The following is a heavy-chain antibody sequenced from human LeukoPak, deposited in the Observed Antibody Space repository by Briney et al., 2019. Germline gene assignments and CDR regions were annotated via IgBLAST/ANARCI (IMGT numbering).Heavy chain of an antibody. V-gene: IGHV3-23*01. CDR1: GFTSSSYA. CDR2: ISGSGGST. D-gene: IGHD3-22*01. J-gene: IGHJ4*02. Sequence: GASLRLSCAASGFTSSSYAMSWVRQAPGKGLEWVSAISGSGGSTYYADSVKGRFTISRDNSKNTLYLQMNSLRAEDTAVHYCAKPYYYDSSGFHFDYWGQGTLVTVSS. CDR3: AKPYYYDSSGFHFDY.